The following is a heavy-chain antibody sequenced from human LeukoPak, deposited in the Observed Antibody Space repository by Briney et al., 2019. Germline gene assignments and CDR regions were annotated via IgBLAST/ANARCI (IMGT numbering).Heavy chain of an antibody. J-gene: IGHJ4*02. Sequence: PGGSLRLSCAASGFTFSSFAMHWVRQAPGKGLEWVAVISYDGSNKYYADSVKGRFTISRDNSKNTLYLQMNSLRAEDTAVYYCVKQGPYSSSWYFDYWGQGTLVTVSS. V-gene: IGHV3-30-3*01. CDR3: VKQGPYSSSWYFDY. CDR1: GFTFSSFA. CDR2: ISYDGSNK. D-gene: IGHD6-13*01.